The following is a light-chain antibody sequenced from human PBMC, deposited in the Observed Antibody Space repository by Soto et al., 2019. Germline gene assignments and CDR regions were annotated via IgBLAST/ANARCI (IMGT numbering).Light chain of an antibody. Sequence: EVVLTQSPVTLSLSPGERATLSCKTSQSDGSYLAWIQKKPGQAPRLLIYDALNRATGIPARFSGSGSGTDFTLTISSLEPEDFAVYYCQQRAHWPPYTFGQGTKLEIK. CDR2: DAL. V-gene: IGKV3-11*01. CDR3: QQRAHWPPYT. CDR1: QSDGSY. J-gene: IGKJ2*01.